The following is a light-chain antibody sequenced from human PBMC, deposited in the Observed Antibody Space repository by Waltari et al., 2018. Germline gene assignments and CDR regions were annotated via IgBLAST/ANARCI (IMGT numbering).Light chain of an antibody. CDR3: QQDYTTPFT. J-gene: IGKJ3*01. CDR1: QGISKE. CDR2: AAS. V-gene: IGKV1-27*01. Sequence: DIQMTQSPSSLSASVGDRVTVPCRASQGISKELSWYQQKPGKAPTLLIYAASSLQTGVSSRFSGSGSGTDFTLTISSLQPEDVATYYCQQDYTTPFTFGPGTELDIK.